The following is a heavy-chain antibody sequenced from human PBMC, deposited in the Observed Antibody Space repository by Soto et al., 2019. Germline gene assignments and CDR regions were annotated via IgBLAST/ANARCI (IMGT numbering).Heavy chain of an antibody. J-gene: IGHJ4*02. Sequence: QVQLVESEGGVVQPGRSLRLSCAASGFTISSYGMHWVRQAPGKGLEWVAVISYDGSNKYYADSVKGRFTISRDNSKNTLYLQMNSLRAEDTAVYYCAKVMWGSWGQGTLVTVSS. CDR1: GFTISSYG. CDR2: ISYDGSNK. CDR3: AKVMWGS. V-gene: IGHV3-30*18. D-gene: IGHD1-26*01.